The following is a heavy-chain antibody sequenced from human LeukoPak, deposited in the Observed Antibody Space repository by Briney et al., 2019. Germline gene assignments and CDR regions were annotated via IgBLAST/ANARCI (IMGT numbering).Heavy chain of an antibody. CDR1: GFTLSSYW. J-gene: IGHJ4*02. D-gene: IGHD3-10*01. CDR3: ARDLVYGSGSYGD. V-gene: IGHV3-74*01. CDR2: INGDGGTT. Sequence: GGSLRLSCAASGFTLSSYWMHWVRHAPGKGLVWVARINGDGGTTSSAHSVKGRFTISRDNAKNTLYLQMNSLRAEDAAVYYCARDLVYGSGSYGDWGQGTLVTVSS.